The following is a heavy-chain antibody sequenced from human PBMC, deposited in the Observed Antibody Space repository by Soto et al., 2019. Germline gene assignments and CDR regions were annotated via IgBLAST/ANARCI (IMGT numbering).Heavy chain of an antibody. CDR1: GFTFSSYA. J-gene: IGHJ4*02. CDR2: ISYDSSKK. CDR3: ARDGD. V-gene: IGHV3-30*04. Sequence: QVRLVESGGGVVQPGGSLRLACEVSGFTFSSYAINWVRQAPGKGLEWVAVISYDSSKKYYADSVKGRFTISRDNSKSTLYLQMSNVRPDDTGTYFCARDGDWGQGARVTVSS.